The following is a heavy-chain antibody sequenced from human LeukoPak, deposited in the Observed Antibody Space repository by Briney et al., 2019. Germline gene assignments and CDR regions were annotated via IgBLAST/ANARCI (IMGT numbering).Heavy chain of an antibody. CDR1: GFTFDDYA. D-gene: IGHD6-13*01. Sequence: GGSLRLSCAASGFTFDDYAMHWVRQAPGKGLEWVSGIGWSSGTIGYADSVKGRFTISRDNAKNSLYLQMNSLRAEDTALYYCVKDRAYDSSWLFDYWGQGTLVTVSS. J-gene: IGHJ4*02. CDR2: IGWSSGTI. CDR3: VKDRAYDSSWLFDY. V-gene: IGHV3-9*01.